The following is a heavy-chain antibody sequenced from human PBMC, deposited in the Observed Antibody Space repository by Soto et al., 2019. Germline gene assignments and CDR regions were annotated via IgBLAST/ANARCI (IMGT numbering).Heavy chain of an antibody. J-gene: IGHJ4*02. CDR1: GGSISSYY. CDR2: IYYSGST. Sequence: QVQLQESGPGLVKPSETLSLTCTVSGGSISSYYWSWIRQPPGKGLEWIGYIYYSGSTNYNPSLKSRVTISVDTSKNQFSLKLSSVTAADTAVYSCARDAPTYCSGGSCTGGGFDYWGQGTLVTVSS. D-gene: IGHD2-15*01. V-gene: IGHV4-59*01. CDR3: ARDAPTYCSGGSCTGGGFDY.